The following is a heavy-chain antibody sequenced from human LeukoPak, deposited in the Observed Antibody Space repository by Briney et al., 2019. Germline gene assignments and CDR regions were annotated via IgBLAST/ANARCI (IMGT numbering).Heavy chain of an antibody. D-gene: IGHD4-17*01. CDR3: AREGAMTTVTPFDY. Sequence: PSETLSLTCAVSGGSISSGGYSWSWIRQPPGKGLEWIGYIYYSGSTYYNPSLKSRVTISVDTSKNQFSLKLSSVTAADTAVYYCAREGAMTTVTPFDYWGQGTLITVSS. CDR1: GGSISSGGYS. J-gene: IGHJ4*02. V-gene: IGHV4-30-4*07. CDR2: IYYSGST.